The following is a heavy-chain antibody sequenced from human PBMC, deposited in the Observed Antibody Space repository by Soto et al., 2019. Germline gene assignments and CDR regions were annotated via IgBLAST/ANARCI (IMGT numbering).Heavy chain of an antibody. D-gene: IGHD2-21*01. Sequence: EVKLVESGGGWVQPGRSLRLSCAASGFSFDDYAMHWVRQLTGKGLEWVAGIGWRSFTLGYANSVKGRFTISRDNAQNFLYLQMDDLRAEDSALYFCAKDRLASSRGRFDVWGQGTLVTVSS. CDR1: GFSFDDYA. J-gene: IGHJ4*02. V-gene: IGHV3-9*01. CDR2: IGWRSFTL. CDR3: AKDRLASSRGRFDV.